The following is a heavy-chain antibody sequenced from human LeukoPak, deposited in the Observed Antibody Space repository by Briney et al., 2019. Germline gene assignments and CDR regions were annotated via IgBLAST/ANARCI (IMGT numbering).Heavy chain of an antibody. V-gene: IGHV3-23*01. CDR1: GFTFSSYG. CDR2: ISGSGGNT. Sequence: GGSLRLSCAASGFTFSSYGMSWVRQAPGKGLEWVSGISGSGGNTYYADSVKGRFTISRDNSKNTLYLQMNSLRVEDTAVYYCAKQLGYCSDGSCYFPYWGQGTLVTVSS. D-gene: IGHD2-15*01. CDR3: AKQLGYCSDGSCYFPY. J-gene: IGHJ4*02.